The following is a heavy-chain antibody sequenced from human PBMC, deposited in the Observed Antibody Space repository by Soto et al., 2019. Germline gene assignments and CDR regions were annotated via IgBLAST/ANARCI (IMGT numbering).Heavy chain of an antibody. CDR3: ARRWGPGFDY. Sequence: ETLSLTCTVSGGSISSYYWSWIRQPPGKGLEWIGYIYYSGSTNYNPSLKSRVTISVDTSKNQFSLKLSSVTAADTDVYYCARRWGPGFDYWGQGTLVNVSS. D-gene: IGHD7-27*01. CDR2: IYYSGST. V-gene: IGHV4-59*08. J-gene: IGHJ4*02. CDR1: GGSISSYY.